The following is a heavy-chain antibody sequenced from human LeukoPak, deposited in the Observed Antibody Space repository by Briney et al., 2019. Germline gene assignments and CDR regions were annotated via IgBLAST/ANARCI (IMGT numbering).Heavy chain of an antibody. CDR1: GYTFTSYG. D-gene: IGHD4-17*01. CDR2: INPNSSGT. J-gene: IGHJ4*02. Sequence: ASVKVSCKASGYTFTSYGISWVRQAPGQGLEWMGRINPNSSGTNYAQTFQGRVTMTRDTSISTAYMGLSRLRSDDTAVDYCARGAHDYGDYILESYFDYWGQGTLVTVSS. V-gene: IGHV1-2*06. CDR3: ARGAHDYGDYILESYFDY.